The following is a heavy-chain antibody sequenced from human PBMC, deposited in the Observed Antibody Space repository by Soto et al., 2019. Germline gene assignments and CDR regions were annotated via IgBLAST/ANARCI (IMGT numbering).Heavy chain of an antibody. D-gene: IGHD1-26*01. CDR3: ARGPPIVGNTTPLDS. J-gene: IGHJ4*02. V-gene: IGHV4-4*02. CDR2: IYHAGST. CDR1: GGSITNSNW. Sequence: SETLSLTCSVSGGSITNSNWWSWVRLPPAKGLEWIGDIYHAGSTKYNPSLERRVTISVDTSKNQFALTLTSVTAADTAVYFCARGPPIVGNTTPLDSWGRGTLVTVSS.